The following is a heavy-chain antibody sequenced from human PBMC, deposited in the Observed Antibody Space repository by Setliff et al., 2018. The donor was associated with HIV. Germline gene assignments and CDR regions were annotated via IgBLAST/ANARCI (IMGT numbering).Heavy chain of an antibody. V-gene: IGHV4-61*09. CDR1: GDSISSGGYY. J-gene: IGHJ6*04. CDR3: ARLGEHDTGDLDV. CDR2: IYTSGNT. Sequence: KSSETLSLTCKVSGDSISSGGYYWTWIRNPAGKGLEWIGHIYTSGNTNYNHSLKSRVSISVATSKNQFFLTLTSVTAADSAVYYCARLGEHDTGDLDVWGKGTTVTVSS. D-gene: IGHD1-1*01.